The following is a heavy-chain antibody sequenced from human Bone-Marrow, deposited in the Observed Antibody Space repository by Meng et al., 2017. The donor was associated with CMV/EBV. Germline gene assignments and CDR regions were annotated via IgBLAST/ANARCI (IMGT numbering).Heavy chain of an antibody. CDR2: ISSSGNYI. CDR3: ARGLRIAAAGTFGY. D-gene: IGHD6-13*01. V-gene: IGHV3-21*01. J-gene: IGHJ4*02. CDR1: GFTFSTYN. Sequence: GESLKISCAASGFTFSTYNMNWVRQAPGKGLEWVSSISSSGNYIYYADSVKGRFTISRDNAKNSLYLRMNNLRAEDTAVYYCARGLRIAAAGTFGYWGQGPLVTVYS.